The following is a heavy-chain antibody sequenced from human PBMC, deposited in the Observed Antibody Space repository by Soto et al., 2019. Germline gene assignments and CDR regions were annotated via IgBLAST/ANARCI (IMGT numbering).Heavy chain of an antibody. CDR2: IYSGGNT. V-gene: IGHV3-53*02. D-gene: IGHD2-15*01. J-gene: IGHJ2*01. CDR1: GFTVSSNY. Sequence: EVQLVETGGGLIQPGGSLRLSCAASGFTVSSNYMSWVRQAPGKGLEWVSVIYSGGNTYYADSVKGRFTISRDNSKNTLYLQMNSLRAEDTAVYYCATIRGLGAAGAYWYFDLWGRGTLVTVSS. CDR3: ATIRGLGAAGAYWYFDL.